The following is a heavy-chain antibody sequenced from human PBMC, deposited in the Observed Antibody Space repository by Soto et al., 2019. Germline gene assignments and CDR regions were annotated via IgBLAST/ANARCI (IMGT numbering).Heavy chain of an antibody. CDR3: ARASLAYGMDV. Sequence: GGSLRLSCAASGFTVSSNYMSWVRQAPGKGLEWVSVIYSGGSTYYADSVKGRFTISRDNSKNTLYLQMNSLRAEDTVVYYCARASLAYGMDVWGQGTTVTVSS. CDR2: IYSGGST. J-gene: IGHJ6*02. V-gene: IGHV3-66*01. CDR1: GFTVSSNY.